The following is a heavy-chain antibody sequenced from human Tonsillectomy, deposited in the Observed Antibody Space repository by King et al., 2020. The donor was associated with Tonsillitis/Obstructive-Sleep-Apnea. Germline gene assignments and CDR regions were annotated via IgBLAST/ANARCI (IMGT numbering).Heavy chain of an antibody. D-gene: IGHD1-1*01. CDR1: GGSISSSSYY. V-gene: IGHV4-39*01. CDR3: ASTGTIRYYYYMDV. Sequence: LQLQESGPGLVKPSETLSLTCTVSGGSISSSSYYWGWIRQPPGKGLEWIGSIYYSGRTYYNPSLKSRVTISVDTSKNQFSLKLSSVTAADTAVYYCASTGTIRYYYYMDVWGKGTTVTVSS. J-gene: IGHJ6*03. CDR2: IYYSGRT.